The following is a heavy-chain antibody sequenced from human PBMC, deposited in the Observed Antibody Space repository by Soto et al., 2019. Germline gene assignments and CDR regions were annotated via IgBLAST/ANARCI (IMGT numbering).Heavy chain of an antibody. Sequence: KSSETLSLTCTVSGATVSRGDYFWTWIRQPAGKGLEWIGRIYTSGSTNYNPSLKSRVTMSVDTSKNQFSLKLSSVTAADTAVYYCARLTSYSSSTILDYWGQGTLVTVSS. CDR1: GATVSRGDYF. CDR3: ARLTSYSSSTILDY. CDR2: IYTSGST. J-gene: IGHJ4*02. D-gene: IGHD6-6*01. V-gene: IGHV4-4*07.